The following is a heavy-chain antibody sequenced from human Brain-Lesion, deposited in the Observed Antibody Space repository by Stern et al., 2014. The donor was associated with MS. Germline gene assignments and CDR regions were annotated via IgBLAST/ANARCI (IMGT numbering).Heavy chain of an antibody. CDR1: GYTFSSYD. CDR3: ARAVRNQLLSEY. Sequence: QLQLVESGAEVKKPGASVTVSCKASGYTFSSYDITWVRQASGHGLEWKGWMNPYSGNTGYAQKFKGRVSMTSDPSISTVYMELTSLTSDDTAVYFCARAVRNQLLSEYWGQGTLVTVSS. CDR2: MNPYSGNT. V-gene: IGHV1-8*01. D-gene: IGHD2-2*01. J-gene: IGHJ4*02.